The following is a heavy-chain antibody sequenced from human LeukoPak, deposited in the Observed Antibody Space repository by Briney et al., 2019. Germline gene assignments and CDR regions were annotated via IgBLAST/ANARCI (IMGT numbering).Heavy chain of an antibody. Sequence: GVSLRLSCAASGFTFSTYAMHWVRQAPAKGLEYVSAISCNGGSTYYANSVKGRFTISRHNSKNTLYRQMDSLRCEDMAVYYCARGGGDCSSTSCYPEYWGQGTLVTVSS. CDR3: ARGGGDCSSTSCYPEY. V-gene: IGHV3-64*01. J-gene: IGHJ4*02. CDR1: GFTFSTYA. CDR2: ISCNGGST. D-gene: IGHD2-2*01.